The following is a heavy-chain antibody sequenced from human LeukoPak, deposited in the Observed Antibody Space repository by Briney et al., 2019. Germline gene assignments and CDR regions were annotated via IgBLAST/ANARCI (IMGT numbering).Heavy chain of an antibody. CDR3: ARALVGPVEMATIFSTSFGYYFDY. Sequence: PSETLSLTCTVSGGSISSGGYYWSWIRQHPGKGLEWIGYIYYSGSTYYNPSLKSRVTISVDTSKNQFSLKLSSVTAADTAVYYCARALVGPVEMATIFSTSFGYYFDYWGLGTLVTVSS. CDR2: IYYSGST. CDR1: GGSISSGGYY. V-gene: IGHV4-31*03. J-gene: IGHJ4*02. D-gene: IGHD5-12*01.